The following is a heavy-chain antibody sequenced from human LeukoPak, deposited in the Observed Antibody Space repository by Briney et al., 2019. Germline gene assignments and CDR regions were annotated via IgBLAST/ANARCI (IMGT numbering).Heavy chain of an antibody. J-gene: IGHJ4*02. Sequence: SSETLSLTCAVYGGSFSGYYWSWIRQPPGKGLEWIGEINHSGSTNYNPSLKSRVTISVDTSKNQFSLKLSSVTAADTAVYYCARVGPITMVRGPNREFDYWGQGTLVTVSS. V-gene: IGHV4-34*01. D-gene: IGHD3-10*01. CDR2: INHSGST. CDR3: ARVGPITMVRGPNREFDY. CDR1: GGSFSGYY.